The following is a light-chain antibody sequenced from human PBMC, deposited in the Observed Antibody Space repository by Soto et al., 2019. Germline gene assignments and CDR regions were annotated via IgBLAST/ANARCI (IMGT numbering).Light chain of an antibody. CDR3: TSYTSDSTLV. CDR2: EVR. J-gene: IGLJ1*01. V-gene: IGLV2-14*01. Sequence: QAVVTQPASVSGSPGQSITISCTGTSSDVGYYNYVSWYQQHPGEAPRLMIYEVRNRPSGVSNRFSGSKSGNTASLTISGLQAEDEADYYCTSYTSDSTLVFGTGTKLTVL. CDR1: SSDVGYYNY.